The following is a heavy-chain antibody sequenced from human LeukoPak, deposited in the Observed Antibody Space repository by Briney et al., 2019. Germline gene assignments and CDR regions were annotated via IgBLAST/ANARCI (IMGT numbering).Heavy chain of an antibody. CDR1: GFTFSSYA. Sequence: PGGSLRLSCAASGFTFSSYAMSWVRQAPGKGLEWVSAISGSGGSTYYADSVKGRFTISRDNSKNTLYLQMNSLGAEDTAVYYCASTGGHSSGYYYPGYWGQGTLVTVSS. V-gene: IGHV3-23*01. CDR3: ASTGGHSSGYYYPGY. J-gene: IGHJ4*02. D-gene: IGHD3-22*01. CDR2: ISGSGGST.